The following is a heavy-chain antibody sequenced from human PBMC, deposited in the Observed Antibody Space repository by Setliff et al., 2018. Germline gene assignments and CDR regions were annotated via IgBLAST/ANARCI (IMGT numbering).Heavy chain of an antibody. D-gene: IGHD2-2*01. Sequence: SETLSLTCAVSGGSISSSNWWSWVRQPPGKGLEWIGSIYYSGSTYYNPSLKSRVTISVDTSKNQFSLKLSSVTAADTAVYYCARVKIAILPAAIDYWGQGTLVTVSS. V-gene: IGHV4-39*01. J-gene: IGHJ4*02. CDR2: IYYSGST. CDR3: ARVKIAILPAAIDY. CDR1: GGSISSSNW.